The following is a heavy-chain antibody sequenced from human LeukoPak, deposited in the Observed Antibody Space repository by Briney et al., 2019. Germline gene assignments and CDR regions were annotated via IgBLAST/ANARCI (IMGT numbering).Heavy chain of an antibody. CDR1: GFTFSSYS. J-gene: IGHJ4*02. Sequence: GGSLRLSCAASGFTFSSYSMNWVRQAPGKGLAWVSSISSSSSYIYYADSVKGRFTISRDNAKNPLYLQMNSLRAEDTAVYYCARAPYDSSGYYWSWGQRTLVTVSS. CDR2: ISSSSSYI. CDR3: ARAPYDSSGYYWS. D-gene: IGHD3-22*01. V-gene: IGHV3-21*01.